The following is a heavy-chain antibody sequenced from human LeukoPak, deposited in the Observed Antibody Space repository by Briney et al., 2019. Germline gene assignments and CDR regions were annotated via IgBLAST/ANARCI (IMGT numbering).Heavy chain of an antibody. V-gene: IGHV4-59*01. CDR3: ARRVQAALDY. Sequence: SETLSLTCTVSGVSISSYYWSWIRQPPGKGLEWIGYIYYSGSTNYNPSLKSRVTISVDTSKNQFSLKLRSVTAADTAVYYCARRVQAALDYWGQGTLVTVSP. CDR2: IYYSGST. CDR1: GVSISSYY. J-gene: IGHJ4*02. D-gene: IGHD6-6*01.